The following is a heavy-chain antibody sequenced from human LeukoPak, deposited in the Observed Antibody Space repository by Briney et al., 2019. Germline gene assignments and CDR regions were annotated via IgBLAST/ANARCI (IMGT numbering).Heavy chain of an antibody. CDR1: GGSFSGYY. CDR3: ARDLLHRGYAFDI. V-gene: IGHV4-34*12. J-gene: IGHJ3*02. D-gene: IGHD5-12*01. CDR2: IIHSGST. Sequence: PSETLSLTCAVYGGSFSGYYWSWIRQPPGKGLEWIGEIIHSGSTNYNPSLKSRVTISVDTSKNQFSLKLSSVTAADTSVYYCARDLLHRGYAFDIWGQGTMVTVSS.